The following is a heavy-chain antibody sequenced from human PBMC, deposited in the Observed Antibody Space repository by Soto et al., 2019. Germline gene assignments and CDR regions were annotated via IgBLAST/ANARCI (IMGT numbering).Heavy chain of an antibody. CDR3: AREMDYGDYEPYYYYGMDV. V-gene: IGHV3-30-3*01. CDR1: GFTFSSYA. J-gene: IGHJ6*02. Sequence: PGGSLRLSCAASGFTFSSYAMHWVRQAPGKGLEWVAVISYDGSNKYYADSVKGRFTISRDNSKNTLYLQMNSLRAEDTAVYYCAREMDYGDYEPYYYYGMDVWGQGTTVTVSS. D-gene: IGHD4-17*01. CDR2: ISYDGSNK.